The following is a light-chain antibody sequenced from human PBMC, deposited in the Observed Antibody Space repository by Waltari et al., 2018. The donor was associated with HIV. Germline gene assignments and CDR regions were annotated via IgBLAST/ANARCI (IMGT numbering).Light chain of an antibody. CDR3: QQYYRSPIT. V-gene: IGKV4-1*01. CDR1: RSVLYSSNNKND. Sequence: DIVLTQSPDSLAVSLGERATLTCKSSRSVLYSSNNKNDLAWYQQKPGQPPKLLIYGASTRESGVPDRFSGSGSGTDFTLSISGLRAEDVAVYYCQQYYRSPITFGQGTRLEI. J-gene: IGKJ5*01. CDR2: GAS.